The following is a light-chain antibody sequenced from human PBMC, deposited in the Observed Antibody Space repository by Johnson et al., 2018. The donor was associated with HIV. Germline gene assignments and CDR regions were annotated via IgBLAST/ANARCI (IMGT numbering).Light chain of an antibody. CDR3: GTWDSSLSSGGV. J-gene: IGLJ1*01. V-gene: IGLV1-51*02. CDR2: ENN. Sequence: QSVLTQPPSVSAAPGQKVTISCSGSSSKIGNNYVSWYQQLPGTAPKLLIYENNKRPSGIPDRVSGSKSGTSATLDITGLQTGDEADYYCGTWDSSLSSGGVFGTGTKVTVL. CDR1: SSKIGNNY.